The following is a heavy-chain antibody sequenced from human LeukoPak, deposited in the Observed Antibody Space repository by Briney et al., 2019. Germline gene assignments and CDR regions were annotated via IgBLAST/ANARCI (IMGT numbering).Heavy chain of an antibody. V-gene: IGHV3-15*01. CDR2: IKSKSDGGTV. D-gene: IGHD3-10*01. Sequence: GGSLRLPCAASGITFNNAWMSWARQAPGKGLEWVGRIKSKSDGGTVDYAAPVKGRFTISRDDSKDTMYLQMNSLKTEDTAVYYCAAERTNMVRVDYWGQGTLVTVSS. J-gene: IGHJ4*02. CDR1: GITFNNAW. CDR3: AAERTNMVRVDY.